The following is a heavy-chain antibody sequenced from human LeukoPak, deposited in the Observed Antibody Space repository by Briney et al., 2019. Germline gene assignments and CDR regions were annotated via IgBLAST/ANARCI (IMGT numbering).Heavy chain of an antibody. D-gene: IGHD6-19*01. CDR2: MYYSGST. J-gene: IGHJ4*02. CDR3: ARASGGWYGLFDS. CDR1: GGFINNY. Sequence: SETLSLTCTVSGGFINNYWSWIRQPPGKGLEWIGYMYYSGSTSYNPSLKRRVTISVDTSKSQFSLNLRSVTAADTAVYFCARASGGWYGLFDSWGQGTLVTVSS. V-gene: IGHV4-59*08.